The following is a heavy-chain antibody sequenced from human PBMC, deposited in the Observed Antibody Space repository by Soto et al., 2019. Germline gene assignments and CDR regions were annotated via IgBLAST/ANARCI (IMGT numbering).Heavy chain of an antibody. D-gene: IGHD6-13*01. V-gene: IGHV3-30-3*01. CDR3: ARDPPETEGAAAGTNYFDY. Sequence: GGSLRLSCAASGFTFSSYAMHWVRQAPGKGLEWVAVISYDGSNKYYADSVKGRFTISRDNSKNTLYLQMNSLRAEDTAVYYCARDPPETEGAAAGTNYFDYWGQGTLVTVSS. J-gene: IGHJ4*02. CDR1: GFTFSSYA. CDR2: ISYDGSNK.